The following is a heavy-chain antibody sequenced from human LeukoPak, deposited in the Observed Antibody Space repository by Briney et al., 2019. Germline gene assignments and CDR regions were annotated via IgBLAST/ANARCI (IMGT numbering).Heavy chain of an antibody. CDR2: IIPIFGTA. CDR3: ARDHHYSSSWYNWFDP. D-gene: IGHD6-13*01. J-gene: IGHJ5*02. V-gene: IGHV1-69*13. CDR1: RGTFSSYA. Sequence: SVKVSCKASRGTFSSYAISWVRQAPGQGLEWMGGIIPIFGTANYAQKFQGRVTITADESTSTAYMELSSLRSEDTAVYYCARDHHYSSSWYNWFDPWGQGTLVTVSS.